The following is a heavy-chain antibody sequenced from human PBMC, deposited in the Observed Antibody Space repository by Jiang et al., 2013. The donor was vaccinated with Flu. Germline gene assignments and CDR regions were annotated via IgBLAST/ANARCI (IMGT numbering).Heavy chain of an antibody. D-gene: IGHD1-26*01. Sequence: LSCAASGFTFSSYAMSWVRQTPGKGLEWVSAISGSGGSTYYADSVKGRFTISRDNSKNTLYLQMNSLRAEDTAVYYCAKDGSPGSYYGGLDYWGQGTLVTVSS. CDR3: AKDGSPGSYYGGLDY. CDR2: ISGSGGST. CDR1: GFTFSSYA. V-gene: IGHV3-23*01. J-gene: IGHJ4*02.